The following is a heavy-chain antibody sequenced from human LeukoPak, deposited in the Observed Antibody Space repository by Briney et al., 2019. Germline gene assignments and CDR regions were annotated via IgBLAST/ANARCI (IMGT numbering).Heavy chain of an antibody. CDR2: IKKDGSEK. D-gene: IGHD1-1*01. CDR1: GFTFSNFW. V-gene: IGHV3-7*01. Sequence: PGGSLRLSCAASGFTFSNFWMTWVRQAPGKGLEWVANIKKDGSEKYYVDSVKGRFTISRDNAKNSLYLQMNSLRAEDTAVYYCASPGGEREGGFAYWGQGTLVTVSS. J-gene: IGHJ4*02. CDR3: ASPGGEREGGFAY.